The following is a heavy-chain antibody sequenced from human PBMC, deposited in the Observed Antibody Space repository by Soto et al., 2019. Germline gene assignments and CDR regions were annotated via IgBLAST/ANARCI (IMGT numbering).Heavy chain of an antibody. CDR2: ISGSGGST. CDR3: ARGTTTYYYYYMDV. J-gene: IGHJ6*03. D-gene: IGHD4-17*01. V-gene: IGHV3-23*01. Sequence: GGSLRLSCAASGFTFSSYAMSWVRQAPGKGLEWVSAISGSGGSTYYADSVKGRFTISRDNSKNTLYLQMNSLRAEDTAVYYCARGTTTYYYYYMDVWGKGTTVTVSS. CDR1: GFTFSSYA.